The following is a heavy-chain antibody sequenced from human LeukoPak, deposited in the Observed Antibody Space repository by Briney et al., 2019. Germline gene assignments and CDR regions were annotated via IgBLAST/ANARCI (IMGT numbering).Heavy chain of an antibody. J-gene: IGHJ3*02. D-gene: IGHD3-22*01. CDR3: AREYNSGPKQTDAFDI. CDR2: ISGDEIWT. V-gene: IGHV3-74*01. Sequence: GGSLRLSCAASEFTLSNHWMHWVRQVPGKGLVWVSRISGDEIWTSYADSVKGRFIISRDNAKDTLYLQMNSLRTEDTAVYYCAREYNSGPKQTDAFDIWGQGTMVTVSS. CDR1: EFTLSNHW.